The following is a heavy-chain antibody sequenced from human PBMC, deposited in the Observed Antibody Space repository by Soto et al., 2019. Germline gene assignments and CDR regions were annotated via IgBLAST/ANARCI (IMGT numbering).Heavy chain of an antibody. CDR2: ISGSGGST. CDR3: AKVGGIAAAMYYYGMDV. J-gene: IGHJ6*02. CDR1: GFTFSSYA. Sequence: GGSLRLSCAASGFTFSSYAMSWVRQAPGKGLEWVSAISGSGGSTYYEDSVKGRFTISRDNSKNTLYLQMNSLRAEDTAVYYCAKVGGIAAAMYYYGMDVWGQGTTVTVSS. V-gene: IGHV3-23*01. D-gene: IGHD6-13*01.